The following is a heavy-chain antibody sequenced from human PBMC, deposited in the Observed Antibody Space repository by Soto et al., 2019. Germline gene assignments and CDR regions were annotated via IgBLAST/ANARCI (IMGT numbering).Heavy chain of an antibody. D-gene: IGHD3-3*01. Sequence: GGSLRLSCAASGFTFSSYAMSWVRQAPGKGLEWVSAISGSGGSTYYADSVKGRFTISRDNSKNTLYLQMNSLRAEDTAVYYCAKDHFGFLAPPYGMDVWGQGTTVTVSS. CDR1: GFTFSSYA. V-gene: IGHV3-23*01. CDR3: AKDHFGFLAPPYGMDV. J-gene: IGHJ6*02. CDR2: ISGSGGST.